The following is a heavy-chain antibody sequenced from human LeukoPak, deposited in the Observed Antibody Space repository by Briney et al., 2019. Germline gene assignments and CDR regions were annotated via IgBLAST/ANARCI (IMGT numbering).Heavy chain of an antibody. CDR2: VSGSSNI. CDR3: ARDGLHTAHFDY. CDR1: GFTVSSYT. J-gene: IGHJ4*02. V-gene: IGHV3-69-1*01. Sequence: GGSLRLSCAASGFTVSSYTMNWVRQAPGKGLEWVSTVSGSSNIHYSDSVKGRFTISRDNARNSLYLQMNSLRDEDTAVYYCARDGLHTAHFDYWGQGTLVTVSS. D-gene: IGHD5-18*01.